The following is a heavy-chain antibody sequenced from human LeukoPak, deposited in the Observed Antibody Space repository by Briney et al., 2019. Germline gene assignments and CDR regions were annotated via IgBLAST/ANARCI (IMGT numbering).Heavy chain of an antibody. Sequence: PGGSLRLSCAASGFTFSSYGMHWVRQAPGKGLEWVAVIWYDGSNKYYADSVKGRFTISRDSSKNTLYLQMNSLRAEDTAVYYCARDEGGYSNYGDYWGQGTLVTVSS. D-gene: IGHD4-4*01. CDR2: IWYDGSNK. J-gene: IGHJ4*02. CDR3: ARDEGGYSNYGDY. CDR1: GFTFSSYG. V-gene: IGHV3-33*01.